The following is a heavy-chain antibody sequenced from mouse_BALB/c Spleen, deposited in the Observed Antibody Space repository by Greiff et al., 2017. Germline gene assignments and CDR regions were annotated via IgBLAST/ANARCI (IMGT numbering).Heavy chain of an antibody. CDR1: VYTFAEYT. CDR3: ARHGLGYYFDY. V-gene: IGHV1-62-2*01. Sequence: VQLQQSGAGLVKRGASVMLSCKASVYTFAEYTIHWVMQLSGQGLEWIGWFYPGSGSIKYNEKFKDRATLTADKSSSTVYMALSRLTSEDSAVFFCARHGLGYYFDYWGQGTTLTVSS. CDR2: FYPGSGSI. J-gene: IGHJ2*01. D-gene: IGHD4-1*01.